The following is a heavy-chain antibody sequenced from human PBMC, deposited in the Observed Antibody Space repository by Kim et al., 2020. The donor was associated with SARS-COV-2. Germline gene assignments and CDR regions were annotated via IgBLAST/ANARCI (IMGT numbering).Heavy chain of an antibody. V-gene: IGHV4-59*01. D-gene: IGHD6-6*01. CDR3: ARGLGYSSSPCHL. J-gene: IGHJ5*02. CDR2: IYYSGST. Sequence: SETLSLTCTVSGGSISSYYWSWIRQPPGKGLEWIGYIYYSGSTNYNPSLKSRVTISVDTSKNQFSLKLSSVTAADTAVFYCARGLGYSSSPCHLWGPGTPVTVSS. CDR1: GGSISSYY.